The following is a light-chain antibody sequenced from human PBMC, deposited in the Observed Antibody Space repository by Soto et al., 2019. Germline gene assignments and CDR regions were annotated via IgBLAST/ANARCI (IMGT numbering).Light chain of an antibody. CDR2: DAS. CDR1: QSVSSY. Sequence: EIVLTQSPATLSLSPEERATLSCRASQSVSSYLAWYQHKPGQAPRLLIYDASNRATGIPARFSGSGSGTDFTLTIISLEPEDFAVYYCQQRSNWHTFGPGTKVDIK. V-gene: IGKV3-11*01. J-gene: IGKJ3*01. CDR3: QQRSNWHT.